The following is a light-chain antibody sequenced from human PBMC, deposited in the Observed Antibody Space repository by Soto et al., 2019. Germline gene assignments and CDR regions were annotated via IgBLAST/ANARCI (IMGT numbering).Light chain of an antibody. J-gene: IGLJ3*02. CDR1: SSNIGSNY. CDR3: AAWDDSLSGRGV. V-gene: IGLV1-47*01. CDR2: RNN. Sequence: QSVLTQPPSASGTPGQRVTISCSGSSSNIGSNYVYWYQQLPGTAPKLLIYRNNQRPSGVPDRFSGFKSGTSASLAISGLRSEDEADYYCAAWDDSLSGRGVFGGGTKVTVL.